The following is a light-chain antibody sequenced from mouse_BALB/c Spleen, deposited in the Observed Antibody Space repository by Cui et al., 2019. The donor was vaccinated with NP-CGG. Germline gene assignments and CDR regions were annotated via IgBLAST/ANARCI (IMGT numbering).Light chain of an antibody. CDR1: TGAVTISNY. CDR3: ALWYNNHWV. CDR2: GTK. Sequence: QAVVTQESAPTTSPGETVTLTCRPNTGAVTISNYANWAQEKPDHLFTGLIGGTKNRAPGVPARFSGSLIGDKAVLTITGAQTEDEAIYFCALWYNNHWVFGGGTKLTVL. V-gene: IGLV1*01. J-gene: IGLJ1*01.